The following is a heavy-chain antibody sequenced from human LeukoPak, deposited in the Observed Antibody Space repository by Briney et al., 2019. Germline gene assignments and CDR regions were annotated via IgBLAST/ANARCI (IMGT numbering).Heavy chain of an antibody. V-gene: IGHV1-2*02. CDR1: GYTFTSYG. Sequence: ASVKVSCKASGYTFTSYGISWVRQAPGQGLEWMGWINPNSGGTNYAQKFQGRVTMTRDTSISTAYMELSRLRSDDTAVYYCATAFLYGSGSYYNNLDYWGQGTLVTVSS. J-gene: IGHJ4*02. D-gene: IGHD3-10*01. CDR2: INPNSGGT. CDR3: ATAFLYGSGSYYNNLDY.